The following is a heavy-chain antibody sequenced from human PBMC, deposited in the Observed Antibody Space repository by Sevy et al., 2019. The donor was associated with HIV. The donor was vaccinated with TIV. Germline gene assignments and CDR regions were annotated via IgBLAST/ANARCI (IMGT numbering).Heavy chain of an antibody. V-gene: IGHV3-30*02. CDR3: AKFKSPLSVSSAGDEDV. CDR2: IRYDGRNK. CDR1: GFSFSKNG. D-gene: IGHD3-10*01. J-gene: IGHJ6*04. Sequence: GGSLRLSCASSGFSFSKNGMHWVRQAPGKGLEWVAFIRYDGRNKYYGDSVKGRFNISRDNSKNTLYLEMNSLRLEDTAIYYCAKFKSPLSVSSAGDEDVWGKGTTVTVSS.